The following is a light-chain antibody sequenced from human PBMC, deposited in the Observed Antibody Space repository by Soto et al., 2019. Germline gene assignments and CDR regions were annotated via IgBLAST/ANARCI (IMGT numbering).Light chain of an antibody. CDR2: EVS. J-gene: IGLJ2*01. V-gene: IGLV2-14*01. CDR3: SSYTSSSTAV. Sequence: QSALTQPASVSGSPGQSITISCTGTSGDVGGYNYVSWYQHHPGKAPKLMIYEVSNRPSGVSNRFSGSKSGNTASLTISGLQAEDEADYYCSSYTSSSTAVFGGGTKLTVL. CDR1: SGDVGGYNY.